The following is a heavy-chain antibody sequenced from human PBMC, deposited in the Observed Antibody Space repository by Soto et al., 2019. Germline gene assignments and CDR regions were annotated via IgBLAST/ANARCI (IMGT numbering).Heavy chain of an antibody. V-gene: IGHV3-30*18. Sequence: ESGGGVVQPGRSLRLSCVASGFTFGSYGMHWVRQAPGKGLEWVAVISYDGTNKYYTDSVKGRFTISRDNSKNTLFLQMNSLTAEDTAVYYCAQVPRYTVTPPDDYWGQGTLVAVSS. CDR2: ISYDGTNK. CDR3: AQVPRYTVTPPDDY. D-gene: IGHD4-17*01. CDR1: GFTFGSYG. J-gene: IGHJ4*02.